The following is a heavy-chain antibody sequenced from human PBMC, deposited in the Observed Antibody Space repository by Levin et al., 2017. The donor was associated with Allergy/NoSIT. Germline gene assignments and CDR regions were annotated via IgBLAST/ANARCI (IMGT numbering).Heavy chain of an antibody. D-gene: IGHD6-13*01. CDR2: IYSGGST. CDR3: ARNGHIAAAGTDPGLDAFDI. CDR1: GFTVSSNY. V-gene: IGHV3-53*01. Sequence: PGGSLRLSCAASGFTVSSNYMSWVRQAPGKGLEWVSVIYSGGSTYYADSVKGRFTISRDNSKNTLYLQMNSLRAEDTAVYYCARNGHIAAAGTDPGLDAFDIWGQGTMVTVSS. J-gene: IGHJ3*02.